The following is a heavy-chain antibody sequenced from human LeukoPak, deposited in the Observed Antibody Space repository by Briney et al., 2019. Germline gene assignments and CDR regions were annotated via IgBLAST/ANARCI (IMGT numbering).Heavy chain of an antibody. J-gene: IGHJ4*02. V-gene: IGHV4-61*10. CDR2: IYYSGST. CDR1: GGSISSGSYY. Sequence: PSETLSLTCTVSGGSISSGSYYWSWIRQPAGKGLEWIGYIYYSGSTNYNTSLKSRLTISVDTSKNQFSLKLSSVTAADTAVYYCARYVWGSYPTFEDYWGQGTLVTVSS. CDR3: ARYVWGSYPTFEDY. D-gene: IGHD3-16*02.